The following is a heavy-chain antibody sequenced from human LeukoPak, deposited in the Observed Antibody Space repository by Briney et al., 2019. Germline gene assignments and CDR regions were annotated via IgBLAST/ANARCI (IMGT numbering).Heavy chain of an antibody. Sequence: GGSLRLSCAASGFTFSNYGMHWVRQAPGKGLEWVAVISYDGSNKYYADSVKGRFTISRDNAKNSLSLQMNSLRAEDTAVYYCAVPGHDYWGQGTVVTVSS. J-gene: IGHJ4*02. V-gene: IGHV3-30*03. CDR3: AVPGHDY. D-gene: IGHD1-14*01. CDR1: GFTFSNYG. CDR2: ISYDGSNK.